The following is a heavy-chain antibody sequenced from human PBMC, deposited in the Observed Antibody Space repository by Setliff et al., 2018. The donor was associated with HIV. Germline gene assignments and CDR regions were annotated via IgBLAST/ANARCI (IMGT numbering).Heavy chain of an antibody. D-gene: IGHD6-19*01. V-gene: IGHV1-69*13. CDR3: ARATWLVHPFPLYYFDY. CDR1: GGTFSIFS. J-gene: IGHJ4*02. Sequence: SVKVSCKTSGGTFSIFSITWVRQAPGQGLEWMGGIIPVFGPPNYAEKFQRRLTITADESTNTAYMELIGLKSEDTAVYYCARATWLVHPFPLYYFDYWGQGTLVTVSS. CDR2: IIPVFGPP.